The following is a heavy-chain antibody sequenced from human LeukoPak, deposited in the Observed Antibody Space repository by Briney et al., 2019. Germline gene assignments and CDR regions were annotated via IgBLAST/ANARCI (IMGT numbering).Heavy chain of an antibody. V-gene: IGHV4-59*12. Sequence: SETLSLTCTVSGGSISYYYWSWIRQSPGKGLEWIGYIYYSGTTNYNPSLKSRVTISVDTSKNQFSLQLNSVTAADTAVYYCATDSSGYRIFDYWGQGTLVTVSS. D-gene: IGHD3-22*01. CDR1: GGSISYYY. CDR2: IYYSGTT. CDR3: ATDSSGYRIFDY. J-gene: IGHJ4*02.